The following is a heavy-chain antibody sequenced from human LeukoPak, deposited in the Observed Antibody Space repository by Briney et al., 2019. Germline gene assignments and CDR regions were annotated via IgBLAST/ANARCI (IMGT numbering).Heavy chain of an antibody. D-gene: IGHD4-17*01. CDR1: GFTFSNYW. J-gene: IGHJ5*02. V-gene: IGHV3-74*01. CDR3: ARDLTYGSNWFDP. Sequence: GGSLRLSCAASGFTFSNYWMHWVRQAPGKGLVWVSRIKSDGSDTSYADSVKGRFTVSRDNAKNTLYLQMNSLRVEDTAVYYCARDLTYGSNWFDPWGQGTLVTVPS. CDR2: IKSDGSDT.